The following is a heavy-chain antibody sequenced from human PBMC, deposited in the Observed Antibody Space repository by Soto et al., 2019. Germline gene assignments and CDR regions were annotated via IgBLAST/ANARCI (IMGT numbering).Heavy chain of an antibody. CDR1: GFTFGSYA. J-gene: IGHJ4*02. V-gene: IGHV3-23*01. CDR2: ISGSGNT. Sequence: PGGSLRLSCAASGFTFGSYAVSWVRQAQGKGLEWVSLISGSGNTYYADSVKGRFTISRDTSKNTLSLQMNSLRAEDTAVYYCAKDLGVTPSPIEYWGRGTLVTVSS. D-gene: IGHD2-21*02. CDR3: AKDLGVTPSPIEY.